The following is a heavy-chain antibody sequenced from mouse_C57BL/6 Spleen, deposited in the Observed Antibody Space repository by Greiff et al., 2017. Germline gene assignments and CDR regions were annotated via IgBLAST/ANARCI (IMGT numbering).Heavy chain of an antibody. CDR2: IYPGDGDT. D-gene: IGHD3-2*02. CDR3: ARSESQLRLPAWFAY. Sequence: QVQLKESGPELVKPGASVKISCKASGYAFSSSWMNWVKQRPGKGLEWIGRIYPGDGDTNYNGKFKGKATLTADKSSSTAYMQLSSLTSEDSAVYFCARSESQLRLPAWFAYWGQGTLVTVSA. CDR1: GYAFSSSW. J-gene: IGHJ3*01. V-gene: IGHV1-82*01.